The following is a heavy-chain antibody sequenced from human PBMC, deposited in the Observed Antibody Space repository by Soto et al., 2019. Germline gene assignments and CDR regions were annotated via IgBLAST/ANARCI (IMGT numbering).Heavy chain of an antibody. V-gene: IGHV4-31*03. CDR1: GGSISSGGYY. Sequence: QVQLQESGPGLVKPSQTLFLTCTVSGGSISSGGYYLSWTRHHPGKGLEWIGYIYYSGSTYYNPSLRSRVTISVGTSKNQFSLKLSSVTAADTAVYYCARETTVLGAFDLWGQGTLVTVSS. CDR3: ARETTVLGAFDL. D-gene: IGHD4-17*01. CDR2: IYYSGST. J-gene: IGHJ3*01.